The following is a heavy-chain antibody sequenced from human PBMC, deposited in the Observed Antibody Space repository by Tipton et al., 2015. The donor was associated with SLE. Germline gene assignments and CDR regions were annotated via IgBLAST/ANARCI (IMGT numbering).Heavy chain of an antibody. J-gene: IGHJ4*02. CDR2: FLYSGST. CDR3: ARRVVGGHARVDY. V-gene: IGHV4-59*12. Sequence: LRLSCTVSGVSISSYYWSWLRQPPGKGLEWIGSFLYSGSTYYNPSLKSRVTISVDTSKSQFSLKLNSVTAADTAVYYCARRVVGGHARVDYWGQGVLVTVSS. D-gene: IGHD5/OR15-5a*01. CDR1: GVSISSYY.